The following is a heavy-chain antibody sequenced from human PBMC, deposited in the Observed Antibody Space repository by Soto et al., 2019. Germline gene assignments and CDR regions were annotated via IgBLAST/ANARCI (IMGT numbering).Heavy chain of an antibody. Sequence: ASVKVSCKASGYTFTSYYMHWVRQAPGQGLEWMGIINPSGGSTSYAQKFQGRVTMTRDTSTSTVYMELSSLRSEDTAVYYCARENIAAAGPDAFDIWGQGTMVT. J-gene: IGHJ3*02. CDR3: ARENIAAAGPDAFDI. V-gene: IGHV1-46*03. D-gene: IGHD6-13*01. CDR1: GYTFTSYY. CDR2: INPSGGST.